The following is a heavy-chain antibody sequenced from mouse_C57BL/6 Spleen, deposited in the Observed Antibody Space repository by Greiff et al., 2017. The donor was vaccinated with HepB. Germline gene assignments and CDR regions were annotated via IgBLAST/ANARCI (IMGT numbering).Heavy chain of an antibody. CDR1: GFTFSSYA. CDR3: ARDLYDYDRETGLDAMDY. J-gene: IGHJ4*01. CDR2: ISDGGSYT. Sequence: EVMLVESGGGLVKPGGSLKLSCAASGFTFSSYAMSWVRQTPEKRLEWVATISDGGSYTYYPDNVKGRFTISRDNAKNTLYLQMSHLKSEDTAMYYCARDLYDYDRETGLDAMDYWGQGTSVTVSS. D-gene: IGHD2-4*01. V-gene: IGHV5-4*01.